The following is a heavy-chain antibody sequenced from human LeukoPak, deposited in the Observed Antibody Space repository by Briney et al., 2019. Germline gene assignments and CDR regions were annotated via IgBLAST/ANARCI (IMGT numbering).Heavy chain of an antibody. J-gene: IGHJ4*02. CDR2: INSDGSST. CDR1: GFTFSSYW. Sequence: GRSLRLSCAASGFTFSSYWMHWVRQAPGKGLVWVSRINSDGSSTSYADSVQGRFTISRDNAKNTLYLQMNSLRAEDTAVYYCARGDPMAKRSMDYWGQGTLVTVSS. V-gene: IGHV3-74*01. D-gene: IGHD6-6*01. CDR3: ARGDPMAKRSMDY.